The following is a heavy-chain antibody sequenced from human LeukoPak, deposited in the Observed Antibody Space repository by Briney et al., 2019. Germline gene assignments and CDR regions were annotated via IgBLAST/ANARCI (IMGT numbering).Heavy chain of an antibody. Sequence: SETLSLTCAVSGGSVRSSSYYWGCIRQPPGKGLEWIGSVHYNGSTCYNPSLGGRVIMSIDTSKNQFSLKLTSVTAADTAMYYCARDRGVPRPYYFDQWGQGTLVTVSS. J-gene: IGHJ4*02. D-gene: IGHD3-10*01. CDR1: GGSVRSSSYY. CDR2: VHYNGST. V-gene: IGHV4-39*07. CDR3: ARDRGVPRPYYFDQ.